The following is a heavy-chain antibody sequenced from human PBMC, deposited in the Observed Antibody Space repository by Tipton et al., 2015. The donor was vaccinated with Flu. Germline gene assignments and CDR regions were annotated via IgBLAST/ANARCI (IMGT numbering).Heavy chain of an antibody. V-gene: IGHV3-7*01. CDR3: ARDCDHRDYFFCSYYHLDV. J-gene: IGHJ6*02. CDR2: IKRDGSEK. Sequence: SLRLSCAASGFTFKSYWMTWLRQAPGKGLEWVATIKRDGSEKHFAGSVEGRFSISRDKAKRSLYLEMSNLRVEDTGTYYCARDCDHRDYFFCSYYHLDVWGQGTTVAVSS. CDR1: GFTFKSYW. D-gene: IGHD4-17*01.